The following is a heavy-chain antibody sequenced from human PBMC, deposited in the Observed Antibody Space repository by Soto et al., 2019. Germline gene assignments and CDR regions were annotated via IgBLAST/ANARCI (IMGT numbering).Heavy chain of an antibody. CDR2: IYWNDDK. D-gene: IGHD3-9*01. V-gene: IGHV2-5*01. CDR3: AHKLRYLDTLDV. J-gene: IGHJ6*01. Sequence: QITLEESVPTLLRPTQTLTLSCIFSGFSLSTGGVAVGWIRQPPGKALEWLALIYWNDDKLYSPSLQTRLTVTKDTSKNQVVLTMTNVDPVDTATYYWAHKLRYLDTLDVWGRGPTVPVSS. CDR1: GFSLSTGGVA.